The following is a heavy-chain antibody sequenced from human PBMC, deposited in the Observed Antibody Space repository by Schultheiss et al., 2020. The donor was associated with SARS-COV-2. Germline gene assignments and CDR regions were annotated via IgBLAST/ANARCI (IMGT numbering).Heavy chain of an antibody. CDR3: ASGVMVPAATYYYYYGMDV. CDR2: INAGNGNT. D-gene: IGHD2-2*01. V-gene: IGHV1-3*01. CDR1: GYTFTSYA. J-gene: IGHJ6*02. Sequence: ASVKVSCKASGYTFTSYAMHWVRQAPGQRLEWMGWINAGNGNTKYSQKFQGRVTITRDTSASTAYMELSRLRSEDTAVYCCASGVMVPAATYYYYYGMDVWGQGTTVTVSS.